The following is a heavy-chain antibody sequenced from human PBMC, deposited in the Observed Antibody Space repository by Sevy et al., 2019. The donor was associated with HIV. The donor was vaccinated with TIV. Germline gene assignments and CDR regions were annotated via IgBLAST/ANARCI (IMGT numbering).Heavy chain of an antibody. CDR1: GYTFTGYY. J-gene: IGHJ4*02. V-gene: IGHV1-2*06. Sequence: ASVKVSCKASGYTFTGYYMHWVRQAPGQGLEWMGRINPNSGGTNYAQKFQGTVTMTRDTSISTAYMELSRLRSDDTAVYYCARETYYDFWSGYYFGPEVDYWGQGTLVTVSS. D-gene: IGHD3-3*01. CDR2: INPNSGGT. CDR3: ARETYYDFWSGYYFGPEVDY.